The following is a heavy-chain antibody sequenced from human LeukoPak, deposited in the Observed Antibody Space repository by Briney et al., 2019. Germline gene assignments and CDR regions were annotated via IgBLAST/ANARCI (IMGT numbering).Heavy chain of an antibody. CDR1: GYTFTSYD. CDR3: VRGYYDSSGYYFLSAFDI. J-gene: IGHJ3*02. V-gene: IGHV1-8*01. D-gene: IGHD3-22*01. CDR2: MNPNSGNT. Sequence: ASVKVSCKASGYTFTSYDINWVRQATGQGLEWMGWMNPNSGNTGYAQKFQGRVTMTRNTSISTAYMELSSLRSEDTAVYYCVRGYYDSSGYYFLSAFDIWGQGTMVTVSS.